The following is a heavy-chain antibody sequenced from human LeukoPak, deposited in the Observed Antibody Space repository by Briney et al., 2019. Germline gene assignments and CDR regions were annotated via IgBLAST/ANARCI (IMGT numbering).Heavy chain of an antibody. CDR1: GYTCTNYD. D-gene: IGHD3-10*01. V-gene: IGHV1-8*01. J-gene: IGHJ4*02. Sequence: ASVKVSCKASGYTCTNYDIMWVRQATGQGPEWMGWMNSNTGNTGSAKKFQGRVTMIRDTSINTADMELHSMPSEDTAVYYCARGRGGTVVRGYLAYWGQGTLVTVSS. CDR3: ARGRGGTVVRGYLAY. CDR2: MNSNTGNT.